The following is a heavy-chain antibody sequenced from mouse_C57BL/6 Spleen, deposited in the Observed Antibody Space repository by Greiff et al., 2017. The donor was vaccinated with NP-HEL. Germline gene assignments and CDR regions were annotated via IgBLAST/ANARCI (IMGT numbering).Heavy chain of an antibody. CDR2: IWWDDDK. CDR3: ARMRGFYGNYGYYAMDY. V-gene: IGHV8-8*01. J-gene: IGHJ4*01. Sequence: QVTLKESGPGILQPSQTLSLTCSFSGFSLSTFGMGVGWIRQPSGKGLEWLAHIWWDDDKYYNPALKSRLTISKDTSKNQVFLKIANVDTADTATYYCARMRGFYGNYGYYAMDYWGQGTSVTVSS. D-gene: IGHD2-1*01. CDR1: GFSLSTFGMG.